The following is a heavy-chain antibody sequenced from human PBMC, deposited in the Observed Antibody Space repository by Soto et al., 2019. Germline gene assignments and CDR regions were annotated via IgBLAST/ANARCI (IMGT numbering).Heavy chain of an antibody. D-gene: IGHD6-13*01. CDR1: GGSISSSSYY. V-gene: IGHV4-39*01. CDR2: IYYSGST. Sequence: PSETLSLTCTVSGGSISSSSYYWGWIRQPPGKGLEWIGSIYYSGSTYYNPSLKSRVTISVDTSKNQFSLELSSVTAADTAVYYCARDQAAAGPMEGLYYYYGMDVWGQGTTVTVSS. CDR3: ARDQAAAGPMEGLYYYYGMDV. J-gene: IGHJ6*02.